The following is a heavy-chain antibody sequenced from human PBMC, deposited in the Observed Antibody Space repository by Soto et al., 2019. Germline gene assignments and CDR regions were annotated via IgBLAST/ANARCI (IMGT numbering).Heavy chain of an antibody. V-gene: IGHV1-18*01. CDR1: GYTFFTYD. CDR3: ARHHGPTTSENWFDP. CDR2: ISTYSGDT. J-gene: IGHJ5*02. D-gene: IGHD5-12*01. Sequence: ASLKVSCKASGYTFFTYDISWVRQAPGQGLEWMGWISTYSGDTKYAQKFQGRVTMTTDTSTTTAYLELRSLRSDDTAVYYCARHHGPTTSENWFDPWGQGTLVTVSS.